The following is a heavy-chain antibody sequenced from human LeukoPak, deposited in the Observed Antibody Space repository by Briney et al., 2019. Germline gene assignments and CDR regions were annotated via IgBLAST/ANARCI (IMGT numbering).Heavy chain of an antibody. D-gene: IGHD5-12*01. V-gene: IGHV4-61*02. CDR2: IYTSGST. Sequence: PSQTLSLTCTVSGGSISSGSYYWSWIRQPAGKGLEWIGLIYTSGSTNYNPSLKSRVTISVDTSRNRLYLELTSVTAADTAFYYCAREYSAFDFWGQGILVTVS. J-gene: IGHJ4*02. CDR3: AREYSAFDF. CDR1: GGSISSGSYY.